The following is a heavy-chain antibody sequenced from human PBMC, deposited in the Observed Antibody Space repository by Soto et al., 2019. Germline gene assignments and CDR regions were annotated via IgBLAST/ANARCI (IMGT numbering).Heavy chain of an antibody. CDR1: EFTFRSYW. J-gene: IGHJ3*01. V-gene: IGHV3-74*01. CDR3: ARSLPGTYGAFDL. Sequence: EVQLVDSGGGLVQPGGSLRLSCAASEFTFRSYWMHWVRQSPGKGLVWVSRISGDGSSTNYADSVKGRFTISRDNAKNTVYLQIDSLRAEDTAVYDSARSLPGTYGAFDLWGQGTMVTVSS. CDR2: ISGDGSST. D-gene: IGHD1-7*01.